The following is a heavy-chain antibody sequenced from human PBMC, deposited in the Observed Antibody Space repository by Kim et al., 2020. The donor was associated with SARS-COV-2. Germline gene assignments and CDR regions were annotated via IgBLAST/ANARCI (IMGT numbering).Heavy chain of an antibody. Sequence: GGSLRLSCAASGFTFSSYAINWVRQAPGMGLEWVSRIGTDSDTYYAASVKGRFTISRDNSQNTVHLQVTSLRTDDTAGYYCWAYSVNPKRSQFDSWGQGT. D-gene: IGHD1-26*01. J-gene: IGHJ4*02. CDR2: IGTDSDT. V-gene: IGHV3-23*01. CDR1: GFTFSSYA. CDR3: WAYSVNPKRSQFDS.